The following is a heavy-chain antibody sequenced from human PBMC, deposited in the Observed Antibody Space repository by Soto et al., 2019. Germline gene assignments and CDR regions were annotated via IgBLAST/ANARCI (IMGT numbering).Heavy chain of an antibody. CDR1: GFTFSSYW. J-gene: IGHJ6*02. CDR3: ARVYYYDSSRSMDV. Sequence: GGSLRLSCAASGFTFSSYWMHWVRQAPGKGLVWVSRNDRDGSSTSYADSVKGRFTISRDNAKNTLYLQMNSLRAEDTAVYYCARVYYYDSSRSMDVWGQGTTVTVSS. CDR2: NDRDGSST. D-gene: IGHD3-22*01. V-gene: IGHV3-74*01.